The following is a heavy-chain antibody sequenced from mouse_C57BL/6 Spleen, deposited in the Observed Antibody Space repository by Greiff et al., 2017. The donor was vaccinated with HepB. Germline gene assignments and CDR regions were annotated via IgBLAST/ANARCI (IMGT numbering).Heavy chain of an antibody. CDR2: IDPNSGGT. J-gene: IGHJ2*01. V-gene: IGHV1-72*01. CDR1: GYTFTSYW. Sequence: QVQLKQPGAELVKPGASVKLSCKASGYTFTSYWMHWVKQRRGRGLEWIGRIDPNSGGTKYNEKFKSKATLTVDKPSSTAYMQLSSLTSEDSAVYYCARERGYVNERGNFDSWGQGTTLTVS. D-gene: IGHD3-1*01. CDR3: ARERGYVNERGNFDS.